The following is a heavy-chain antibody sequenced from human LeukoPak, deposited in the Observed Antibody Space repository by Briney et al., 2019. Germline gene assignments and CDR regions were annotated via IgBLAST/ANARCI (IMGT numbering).Heavy chain of an antibody. Sequence: SETLYLTCSVSGGSISNNYWSWIRQPPGKGLEWIGYIYYSGSTNYNPSLKSRVTISVDTSKNQFSLKLSSVTSADTALYYCARLRDGYNFGWFDPWGQGTLVTVSS. CDR2: IYYSGST. J-gene: IGHJ5*02. D-gene: IGHD5-24*01. CDR3: ARLRDGYNFGWFDP. V-gene: IGHV4-59*01. CDR1: GGSISNNY.